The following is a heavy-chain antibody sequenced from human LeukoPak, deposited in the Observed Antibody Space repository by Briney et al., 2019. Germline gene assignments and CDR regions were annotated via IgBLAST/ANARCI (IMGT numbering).Heavy chain of an antibody. D-gene: IGHD4-17*01. CDR3: ARDQAYGDQL. Sequence: GSSVKVSCKASGGTFSSYAISWVRQAPGQGLEWMGGIIPIFGTANYAQMFQGRVTITADESTSTAYKELSSLRSEDTAVYYCARDQAYGDQLWGQGTLVTVSS. CDR1: GGTFSSYA. V-gene: IGHV1-69*01. J-gene: IGHJ4*02. CDR2: IIPIFGTA.